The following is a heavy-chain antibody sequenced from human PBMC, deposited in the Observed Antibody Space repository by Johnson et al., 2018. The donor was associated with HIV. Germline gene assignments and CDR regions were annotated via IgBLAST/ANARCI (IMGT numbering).Heavy chain of an antibody. V-gene: IGHV3-30-3*01. D-gene: IGHD1-20*01. Sequence: QVQLVESGGGVVQPGRSLRLSCAASGFSFSNYAIEWVRQAPGKGLEWVALISYVGSNKYYADSVKGRLTITRDHSKNSLYLQMNSMRAEDTAVYYCARARYNWIFDIWGQGTMVTVSS. CDR1: GFSFSNYA. J-gene: IGHJ3*02. CDR3: ARARYNWIFDI. CDR2: ISYVGSNK.